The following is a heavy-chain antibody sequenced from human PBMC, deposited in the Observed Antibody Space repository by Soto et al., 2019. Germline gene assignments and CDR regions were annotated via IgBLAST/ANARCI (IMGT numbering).Heavy chain of an antibody. V-gene: IGHV3-48*02. CDR1: GFTFSSYS. J-gene: IGHJ5*02. CDR2: ISSSSSTI. Sequence: GGSLRLSCASSGFTFSSYSMNSVRQAPGKGLEWVSYISSSSSTIYYADSVKGRFTISRDNAKNSLYLQMNSLRDEDTAVYYCAGERGPLNWFDPWGQGTLVTVSS. CDR3: AGERGPLNWFDP.